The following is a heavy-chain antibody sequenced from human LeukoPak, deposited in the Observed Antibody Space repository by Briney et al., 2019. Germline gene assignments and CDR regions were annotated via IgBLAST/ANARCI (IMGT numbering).Heavy chain of an antibody. Sequence: KAGGSLRLSCAASGFTFSSYGMHWVRQAPGKGLEWVAFIRYDGSNKYYADSVKGRFTISRDNSKNTLYLQMNSLRAEDTAVYYCAKVHLHDFSFQHWGQGTLVTVSS. CDR1: GFTFSSYG. D-gene: IGHD2-21*02. CDR3: AKVHLHDFSFQH. J-gene: IGHJ1*01. V-gene: IGHV3-30*02. CDR2: IRYDGSNK.